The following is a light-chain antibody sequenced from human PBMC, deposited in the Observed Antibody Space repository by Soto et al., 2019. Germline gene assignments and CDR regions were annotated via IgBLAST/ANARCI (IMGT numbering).Light chain of an antibody. V-gene: IGKV1-9*01. Sequence: DIQLTQSPSFLSASVGDRVTITCRASQGISSYLAWYQQKPGKAPKLLIYAASTLQSGVPSRFSGSGSGTEFTLTISSLQTDDFATYYCQQYNSYSSWTFGQGTKVDI. CDR3: QQYNSYSSWT. CDR1: QGISSY. J-gene: IGKJ1*01. CDR2: AAS.